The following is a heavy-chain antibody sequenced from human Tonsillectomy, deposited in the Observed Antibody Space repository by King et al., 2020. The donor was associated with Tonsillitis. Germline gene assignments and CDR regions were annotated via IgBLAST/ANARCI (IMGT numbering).Heavy chain of an antibody. J-gene: IGHJ4*02. CDR1: GFTFSSYS. V-gene: IGHV3-48*02. CDR2: ISSSSSTI. Sequence: VQLVESGGGWVQPGGSLRLSCAASGFTFSSYSMNWVRQAPGKGLEWVSYISSSSSTIYYADSVKGRFTIYRDNAKNSLYLQMNSLRDEDTAVYYCARDHHYYGSGSYHRLFDYWGQGTLVTVSS. D-gene: IGHD3-10*01. CDR3: ARDHHYYGSGSYHRLFDY.